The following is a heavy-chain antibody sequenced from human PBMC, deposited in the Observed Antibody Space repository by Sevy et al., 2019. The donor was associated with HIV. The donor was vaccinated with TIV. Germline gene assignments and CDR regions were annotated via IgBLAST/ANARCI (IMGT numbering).Heavy chain of an antibody. Sequence: SETLSLTCAVYGGSFSGYYWSWIRQPPRKGLEWIGEINHSGSTNYNPSLKSRVTISVDTSKNQFSLKLSSVTAADTAVYYCARRVVDTAMVEPTFDYWGQGTLVTVSS. CDR1: GGSFSGYY. CDR2: INHSGST. J-gene: IGHJ4*02. D-gene: IGHD5-18*01. CDR3: ARRVVDTAMVEPTFDY. V-gene: IGHV4-34*01.